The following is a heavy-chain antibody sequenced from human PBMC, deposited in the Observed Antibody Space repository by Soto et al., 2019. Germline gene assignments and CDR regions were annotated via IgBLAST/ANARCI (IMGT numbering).Heavy chain of an antibody. CDR2: IYYSGST. D-gene: IGHD2-2*01. CDR3: ARYYIVVVPAAKYYFDY. Sequence: SETLSLTCTVSGGSISSGGYYWSWIRQHPGKGLEWIGYIYYSGSTYYNPSLKSRVTISVDTSKNQFSLKLSSVTAADTAVYYCARYYIVVVPAAKYYFDYWGQGTLVTVSS. J-gene: IGHJ4*02. V-gene: IGHV4-31*03. CDR1: GGSISSGGYY.